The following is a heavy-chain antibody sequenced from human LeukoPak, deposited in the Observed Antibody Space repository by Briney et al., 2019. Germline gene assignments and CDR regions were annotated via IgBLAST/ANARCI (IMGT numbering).Heavy chain of an antibody. CDR3: AKDSAALTRGYMDV. V-gene: IGHV3-33*06. Sequence: GRSLRLSCAASGFTFSTYGMHWVRQAPGKGLEWVAVIWYDGSNKYYADSVKGRFTISRDNYKNTLYLQMNSLRAEDTAVYYCAKDSAALTRGYMDVWGKGTTVTVYS. J-gene: IGHJ6*03. CDR1: GFTFSTYG. D-gene: IGHD6-25*01. CDR2: IWYDGSNK.